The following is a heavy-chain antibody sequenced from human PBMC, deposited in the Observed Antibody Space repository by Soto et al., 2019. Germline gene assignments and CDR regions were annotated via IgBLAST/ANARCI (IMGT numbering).Heavy chain of an antibody. CDR2: IIPAFGKT. Sequence: QVQLVQSGAEVKKPGSSVKVSCKASGDTFTSYAVSCVRQAPGQGLEWMGKIIPAFGKTYYAQKFQGRLTISADDSTSTAYMELSSLVSADTAVYYCARDPLSSFAMDVWGQGTTVIVSS. V-gene: IGHV1-69*18. J-gene: IGHJ6*01. CDR3: ARDPLSSFAMDV. CDR1: GDTFTSYA. D-gene: IGHD3-10*02.